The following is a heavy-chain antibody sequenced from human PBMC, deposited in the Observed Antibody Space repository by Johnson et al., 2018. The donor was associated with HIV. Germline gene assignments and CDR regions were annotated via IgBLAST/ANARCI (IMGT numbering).Heavy chain of an antibody. J-gene: IGHJ3*01. D-gene: IGHD3-22*01. Sequence: QVQLVESGGGVVQPGGSLRLSCAASGFTFSSYGMHWVRQAPGKGLAWVAFLRYDGSNKYYADSVKGRFTISRDKTKKSLYLQMNSLRAEDTAVYYCARDALITMIVVVIPNDAFDLWGQGTMVTVSS. CDR1: GFTFSSYG. V-gene: IGHV3-30*02. CDR2: LRYDGSNK. CDR3: ARDALITMIVVVIPNDAFDL.